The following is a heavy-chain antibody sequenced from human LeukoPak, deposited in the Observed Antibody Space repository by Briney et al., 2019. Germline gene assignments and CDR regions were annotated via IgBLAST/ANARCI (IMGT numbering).Heavy chain of an antibody. CDR3: ARVIAVAGSNWFDP. J-gene: IGHJ5*02. CDR2: IYYSGST. V-gene: IGHV4-39*01. CDR1: GGSISSSSYY. D-gene: IGHD6-19*01. Sequence: SETLSLTCTVSGGSISSSSYYWGWIRQPPGKGLEWIGSIYYSGSTYYNPSLKSRVTISVDTSKNQFSLKLSSVTAADTAVYYCARVIAVAGSNWFDPWGQGTLVTVSS.